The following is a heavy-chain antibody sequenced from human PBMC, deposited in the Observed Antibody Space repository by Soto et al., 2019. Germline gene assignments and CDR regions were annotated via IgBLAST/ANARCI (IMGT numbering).Heavy chain of an antibody. CDR2: ISSSGSSI. Sequence: QVQLVESGGGSVKPGGSLRLSCAASGLTFSDCYMNWIRQAPGTGLEWVSYISSSGSSINYAGSVKGPFTISRDNAKKSLYLHMNSLRAEATAIYYRASVRCGESGYAMDVWGQGTTVTVSS. D-gene: IGHD3-10*01. CDR3: ASVRCGESGYAMDV. J-gene: IGHJ6*02. V-gene: IGHV3-11*01. CDR1: GLTFSDCY.